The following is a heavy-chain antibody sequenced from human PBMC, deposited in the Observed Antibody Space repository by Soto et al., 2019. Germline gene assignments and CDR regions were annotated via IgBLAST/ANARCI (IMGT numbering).Heavy chain of an antibody. CDR3: GPRGAVAPRGY. CDR1: GGSFSDFY. Sequence: SETLSLTCAVSGGSFSDFYWTWIRQLPGKGLEWIGEINHIGYTNYNPSLESRVAISVDTSKNQFSLNLRSVTAADTAVYYCGPRGAVAPRGYWGQGTLVTVS. J-gene: IGHJ4*02. CDR2: INHIGYT. D-gene: IGHD2-15*01. V-gene: IGHV4-34*01.